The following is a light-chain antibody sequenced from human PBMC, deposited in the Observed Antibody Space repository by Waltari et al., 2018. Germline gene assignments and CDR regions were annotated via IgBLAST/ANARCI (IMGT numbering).Light chain of an antibody. Sequence: SYELTQPPSVSVSTGQTASITCSGDKLGDKYAYWYQQKPGQSPVLVIYQHNKRPSGIPERFSGSNSGNTATLTISGTQAMDEADYYCQAWDRTTVVFGGGTKLTVL. J-gene: IGLJ2*01. CDR1: KLGDKY. CDR3: QAWDRTTVV. CDR2: QHN. V-gene: IGLV3-1*01.